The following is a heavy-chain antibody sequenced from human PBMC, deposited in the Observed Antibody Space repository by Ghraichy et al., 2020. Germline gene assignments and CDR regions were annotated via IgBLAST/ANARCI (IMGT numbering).Heavy chain of an antibody. V-gene: IGHV3-9*01. CDR3: AKDIGEESSWYWYFDY. D-gene: IGHD6-13*01. CDR1: GFTFDDYA. CDR2: ISWNSGSI. J-gene: IGHJ4*02. Sequence: GGSLRLSCAASGFTFDDYAMHWVRQAPGKGLEWVSGISWNSGSIGYADSVKGRFTISRDNAKNSLYLQMNSLRAEDTALYYCAKDIGEESSWYWYFDYWGQGSLVTVSS.